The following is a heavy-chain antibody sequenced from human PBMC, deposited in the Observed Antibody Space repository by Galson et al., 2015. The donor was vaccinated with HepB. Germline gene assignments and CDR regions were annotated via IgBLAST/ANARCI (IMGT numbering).Heavy chain of an antibody. V-gene: IGHV2-5*02. J-gene: IGHJ4*02. Sequence: PALVKPTQTLTLTCTFSGFSLSTSGVAVGWLRQPPGKALEWLALIYWDDDKRYSPSLKSRVTITKDTSKNQVVLTMTNMGPVDTATYYCAHRSAAPGCFDYWGQGTLVTVSS. CDR1: GFSLSTSGVA. D-gene: IGHD6-13*01. CDR3: AHRSAAPGCFDY. CDR2: IYWDDDK.